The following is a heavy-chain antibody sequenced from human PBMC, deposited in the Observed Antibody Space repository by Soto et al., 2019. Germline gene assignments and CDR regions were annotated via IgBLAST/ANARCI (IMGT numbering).Heavy chain of an antibody. CDR3: ARDIVATITEGYYYYGMDV. Sequence: SETLSLTCTVSGGSISSGGYYWSWIRQHPGKGLEWIGYIYYSGSTYYNPSLKSRVTISVDTSKNQFSLKLSSVTAADTAVYYCARDIVATITEGYYYYGMDVWGQGTTVTVS. CDR2: IYYSGST. CDR1: GGSISSGGYY. D-gene: IGHD5-12*01. J-gene: IGHJ6*02. V-gene: IGHV4-31*03.